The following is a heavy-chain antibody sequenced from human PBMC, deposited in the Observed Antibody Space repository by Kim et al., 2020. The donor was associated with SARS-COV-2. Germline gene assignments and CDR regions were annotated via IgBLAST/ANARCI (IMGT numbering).Heavy chain of an antibody. Sequence: SVKVSCKASGGTFSSYAISWVRQAPGQGLEWMGGIIPIFGTANYAQKFQGRVTITADKSTSTAYMELSSLRSEDTAVYYCARGGPGVSRENYFDYWGQGTLVTVSS. CDR2: IIPIFGTA. J-gene: IGHJ4*02. D-gene: IGHD2-8*01. V-gene: IGHV1-69*06. CDR1: GGTFSSYA. CDR3: ARGGPGVSRENYFDY.